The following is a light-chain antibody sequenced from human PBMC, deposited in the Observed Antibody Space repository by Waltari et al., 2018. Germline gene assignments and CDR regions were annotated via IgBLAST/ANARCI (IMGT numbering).Light chain of an antibody. CDR1: KRVRTY. V-gene: IGKV3-20*01. J-gene: IGKJ1*01. Sequence: ELVLTQSPGTVSLSPGYSAPLSCWASKRVRTYLAWYQRKPGQAPRLLIDHASTRATGIPDRFSASGSGTDFSLTISRLEPEDFAMYYCQQYVESPATFGQGTKVEIK. CDR3: QQYVESPAT. CDR2: HAS.